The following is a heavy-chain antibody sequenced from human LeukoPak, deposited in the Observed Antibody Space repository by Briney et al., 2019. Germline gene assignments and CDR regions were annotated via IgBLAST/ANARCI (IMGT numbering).Heavy chain of an antibody. CDR2: ISGYNGNT. V-gene: IGHV1-18*01. CDR1: GYIFTSYG. D-gene: IGHD2-15*01. Sequence: ASVKVSCTASGYIFTSYGISWVRQAPGQGLEWMGWISGYNGNTYSTQKLQGRVTMATDTSTFTSYMELRSLTSDDTAIYYCARDCSGGSCHFDYRGQGTLVTVSS. CDR3: ARDCSGGSCHFDY. J-gene: IGHJ4*02.